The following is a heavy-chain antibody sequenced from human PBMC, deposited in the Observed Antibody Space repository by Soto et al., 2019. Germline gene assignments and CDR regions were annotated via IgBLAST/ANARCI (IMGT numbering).Heavy chain of an antibody. D-gene: IGHD3-3*01. CDR3: AKDVGGPIFALVIIKYDMDL. Sequence: PWLCXRLSGSASVFTCINYSMNVFGHAPGKGLEWVSFINAGCGSTYYADSVKGRFTISRDNSKNTLYLQMNSLRGEDTAVYSCAKDVGGPIFALVIIKYDMDLWGQGTTVTVSS. CDR1: VFTCINYS. V-gene: IGHV3-23*01. J-gene: IGHJ6*02. CDR2: INAGCGST.